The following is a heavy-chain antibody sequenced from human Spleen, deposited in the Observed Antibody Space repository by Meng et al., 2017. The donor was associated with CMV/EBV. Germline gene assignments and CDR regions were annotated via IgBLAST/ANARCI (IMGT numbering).Heavy chain of an antibody. V-gene: IGHV4-39*01. CDR1: GGSVISGNYL. D-gene: IGHD2-2*01. CDR2: IYYSGNT. J-gene: IGHJ4*02. Sequence: SETLSLACAVSGGSVISGNYLWTWIRQHPGKGLEWIGYIYYSGNTYYNPSLKSRLTVSVDTSKNQFSLNLRSVTAADTAVYYCASPSTSRFYFDYWGQGALVTVSS. CDR3: ASPSTSRFYFDY.